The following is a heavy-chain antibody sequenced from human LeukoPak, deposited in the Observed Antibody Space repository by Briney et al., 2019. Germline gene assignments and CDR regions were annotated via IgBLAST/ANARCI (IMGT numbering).Heavy chain of an antibody. CDR3: AREWWGYCSSTSCYGAYYYYYMDV. D-gene: IGHD2-2*01. J-gene: IGHJ6*03. Sequence: PSETLSLTCTVSGGSISSYYWSWIRQPPGKGLEWIGYIYYSGSTNYNPSLKSRVTISVDTSKNQFSLKLSSVTAADTAVYYCAREWWGYCSSTSCYGAYYYYYMDVWGKGTTVTVSS. CDR2: IYYSGST. CDR1: GGSISSYY. V-gene: IGHV4-59*12.